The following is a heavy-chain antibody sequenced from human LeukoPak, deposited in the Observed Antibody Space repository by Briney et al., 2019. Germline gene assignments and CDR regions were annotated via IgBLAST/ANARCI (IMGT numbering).Heavy chain of an antibody. V-gene: IGHV3-23*01. J-gene: IGHJ3*02. D-gene: IGHD6-19*01. CDR3: AKDGIAVAGTVGAFDI. CDR2: ISGSGGST. Sequence: HPGGSLRLSCAASGFTFSSYWMNWVRQAPGKGLVWVSAISGSGGSTYYADSVKGRFTISRDNSKNTLYLQMNSLRAEDTAVYYCAKDGIAVAGTVGAFDIWGQGTMVTVSS. CDR1: GFTFSSYW.